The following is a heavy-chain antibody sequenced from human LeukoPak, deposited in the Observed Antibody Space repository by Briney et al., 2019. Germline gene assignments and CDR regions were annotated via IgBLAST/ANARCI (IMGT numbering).Heavy chain of an antibody. J-gene: IGHJ6*02. CDR1: GFTFSSYS. D-gene: IGHD3-10*01. Sequence: GGSLRLSCAASGFTFSSYSMNWVRQAPGKGLEWVSSISSSSSYIYYADSVKGRFTISRDNAKNSLYLQMNSLRAEDTAVYYCAREGSYYGSGSYYYYGMDVWGQGTTVTVSS. V-gene: IGHV3-21*01. CDR3: AREGSYYGSGSYYYYGMDV. CDR2: ISSSSSYI.